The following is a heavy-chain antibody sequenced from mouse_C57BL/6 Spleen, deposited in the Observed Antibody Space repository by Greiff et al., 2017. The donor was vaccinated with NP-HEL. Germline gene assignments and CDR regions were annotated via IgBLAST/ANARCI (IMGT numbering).Heavy chain of an antibody. J-gene: IGHJ1*03. CDR2: IDPSDSYT. V-gene: IGHV1-69*01. Sequence: VQLQQPGAELVMPGASVKLSCKASGYTFTSYWMHWVKQRPGQGLEWIGEIDPSDSYTNYNQKFKGKSTLTVDKSSSTAYMPLSSLTSEDSAVYYCARSSWYFDVGGTGTTVTVSS. D-gene: IGHD1-1*01. CDR3: ARSSWYFDV. CDR1: GYTFTSYW.